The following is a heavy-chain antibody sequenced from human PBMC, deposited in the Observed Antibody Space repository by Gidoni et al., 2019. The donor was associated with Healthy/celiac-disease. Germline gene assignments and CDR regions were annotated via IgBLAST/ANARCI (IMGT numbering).Heavy chain of an antibody. CDR1: GFTFSSYG. Sequence: QVQLLESGGGVVQPGRSLSLSCAASGFTFSSYGMPWVRQGPGKGLEWVAVISYDGSNKYYADSVKGRFTIYRDNSKNTLYLQMNSLRAEDTAVYYCAKGPNYYGSGSYYLDYYYGMDVWGQGTTVTVSS. V-gene: IGHV3-30*18. D-gene: IGHD3-10*01. CDR2: ISYDGSNK. J-gene: IGHJ6*02. CDR3: AKGPNYYGSGSYYLDYYYGMDV.